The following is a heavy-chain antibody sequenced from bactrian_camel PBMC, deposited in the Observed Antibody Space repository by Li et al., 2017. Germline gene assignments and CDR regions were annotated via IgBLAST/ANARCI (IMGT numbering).Heavy chain of an antibody. Sequence: DVQLVESGGASVQTGGSLRLSCAASGYTYYANCMGWFRQAPGKQREAVAAIHIGAGNTYYADSVKGRFTISQDNAKSTVYLQMNSLKPDDTAMYYCAANLCRLGSISDFGRGYWGQGTQVTVS. CDR2: IHIGAGNT. J-gene: IGHJ4*01. D-gene: IGHD1*01. CDR3: AANLCRLGSISDFGRGY. CDR1: GYTYYANC. V-gene: IGHV3S40*01.